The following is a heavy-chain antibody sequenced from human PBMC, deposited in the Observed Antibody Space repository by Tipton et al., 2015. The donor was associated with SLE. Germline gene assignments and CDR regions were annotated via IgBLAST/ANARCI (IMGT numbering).Heavy chain of an antibody. Sequence: SLRLSCAGSGFTFSSYAMHWVRQAPGKGLEWVAVIAYDGRRKYYADSVKGRFTISRDSSYNTLFLQMNSLRSEDTAIYYCERDRSSGDADLTFDYWGQGTLVTVSS. D-gene: IGHD1-26*01. J-gene: IGHJ4*02. CDR3: ERDRSSGDADLTFDY. V-gene: IGHV3-30*04. CDR2: IAYDGRRK. CDR1: GFTFSSYA.